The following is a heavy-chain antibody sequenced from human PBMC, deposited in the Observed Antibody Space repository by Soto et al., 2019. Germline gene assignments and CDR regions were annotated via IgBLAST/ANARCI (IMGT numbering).Heavy chain of an antibody. V-gene: IGHV3-23*01. D-gene: IGHD5-12*01. CDR1: GFIFSDYA. CDR2: ITSSGSST. CDR3: AKGVEGYVVSSFDS. J-gene: IGHJ4*02. Sequence: GGSLRLSCAASGFIFSDYAMTWVRQTPGKGLEWVSAITSSGSSTYFADSLKGLITISRDNSKNTLTLQMDRLRVEDTAIYYCAKGVEGYVVSSFDSWGQGALVTVSS.